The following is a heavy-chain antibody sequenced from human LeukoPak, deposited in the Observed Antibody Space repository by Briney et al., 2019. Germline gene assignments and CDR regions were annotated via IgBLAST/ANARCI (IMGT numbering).Heavy chain of an antibody. J-gene: IGHJ4*02. V-gene: IGHV3-33*01. D-gene: IGHD3-22*01. CDR2: IRYDGHNK. CDR1: GFTFSTYG. Sequence: GGSLRLFCAPSGFTFSTYGMHWVRQAPGGGLEWVAVIRYDGHNKFHVDSVRGRFTISRVHSKNTLYLQMNSLRAEDTAVYYCARAYYSDITDYPYIGYWGQGVLVTVSS. CDR3: ARAYYSDITDYPYIGY.